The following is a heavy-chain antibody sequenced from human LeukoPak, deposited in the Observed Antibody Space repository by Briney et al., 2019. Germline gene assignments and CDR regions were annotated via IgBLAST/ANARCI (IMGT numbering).Heavy chain of an antibody. J-gene: IGHJ4*02. CDR3: ARPPKYYYGAGGDY. Sequence: GASVKVSCKASGYTFTGYYMHWVRQAPGQGLEWMGWINPNSGGTNYAQKFQGRVTMTRDTSISTAYMELSRLRSDDTAVYYCARPPKYYYGAGGDYWGQGTLVTVSS. CDR2: INPNSGGT. CDR1: GYTFTGYY. D-gene: IGHD3-10*01. V-gene: IGHV1-2*02.